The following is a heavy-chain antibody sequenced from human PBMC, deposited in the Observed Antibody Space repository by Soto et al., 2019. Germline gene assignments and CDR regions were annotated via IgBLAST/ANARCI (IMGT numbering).Heavy chain of an antibody. V-gene: IGHV3-30-3*01. J-gene: IGHJ6*02. D-gene: IGHD2-15*01. CDR1: GFTFSSYA. CDR3: ARDRGDIVVVVAAKYGMDV. CDR2: ISYDGSNK. Sequence: QVQLVESGGGVVQPGRSLRLSCAASGFTFSSYAMHWVRQAPGKGLEWVAVISYDGSNKYYADSVKGRFTISRDNSKNTLYLQMNSLRAEDTAVYYCARDRGDIVVVVAAKYGMDVCGQGTTVTVSS.